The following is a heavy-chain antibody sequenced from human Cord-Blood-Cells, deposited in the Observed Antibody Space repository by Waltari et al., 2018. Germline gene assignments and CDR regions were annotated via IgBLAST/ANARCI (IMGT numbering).Heavy chain of an antibody. J-gene: IGHJ4*02. Sequence: QVQLVESGGGVVQPGRYLRLSCAASGFTFSRYAMLWVRLAPGKGMEWVAVISYDGSNKYYADSVKGRFTISRDNSKNTLYLQMNSLRAEDTAVYYCAREGDSSSWYYFDYWGQGTLVTVSS. V-gene: IGHV3-30-3*01. CDR3: AREGDSSSWYYFDY. CDR1: GFTFSRYA. CDR2: ISYDGSNK. D-gene: IGHD6-13*01.